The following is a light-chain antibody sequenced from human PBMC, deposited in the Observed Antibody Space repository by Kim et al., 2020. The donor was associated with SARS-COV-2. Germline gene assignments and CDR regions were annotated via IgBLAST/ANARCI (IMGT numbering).Light chain of an antibody. Sequence: GRRVTIFCSGSSSNIGTNYVYWYQQFPGTAPKLLIYRNNQRPSGVPDRFSGSKSGTSASLAISGLRSEDEADYYCAAWDDSLSGVVFGGGTQLTVL. CDR3: AAWDDSLSGVV. CDR1: SSNIGTNY. CDR2: RNN. J-gene: IGLJ2*01. V-gene: IGLV1-47*01.